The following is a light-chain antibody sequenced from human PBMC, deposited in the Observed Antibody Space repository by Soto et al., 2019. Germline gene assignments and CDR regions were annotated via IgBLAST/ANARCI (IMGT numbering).Light chain of an antibody. CDR1: SSDVGVYKY. CDR3: CSYAGSYTLV. CDR2: DVT. J-gene: IGLJ2*01. V-gene: IGLV2-11*01. Sequence: QSALTQPRSVSGSPGQSVTISCTGTSSDVGVYKYVSWYQQHPGKAPKLMIYDVTTRPSGVPDRFSGSKSGNTASLTISGLQAEDEADYYCCSYAGSYTLVFGGGTKLTVL.